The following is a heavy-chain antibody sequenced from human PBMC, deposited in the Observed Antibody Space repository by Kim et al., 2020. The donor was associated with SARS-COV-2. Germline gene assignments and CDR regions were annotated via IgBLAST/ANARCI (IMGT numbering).Heavy chain of an antibody. Sequence: SETLSLTCSVSDGSLTSRDYYWGWIRQPPGKGLEYIGAVFYGGTTHYNPSLRGRVIISVDTSKNQFSLNVNSVTATDTAVYYCARYQSGTMFASWGRGTLVPVS. CDR1: DGSLTSRDYY. CDR2: VFYGGTT. J-gene: IGHJ4*02. D-gene: IGHD1-1*01. CDR3: ARYQSGTMFAS. V-gene: IGHV4-39*01.